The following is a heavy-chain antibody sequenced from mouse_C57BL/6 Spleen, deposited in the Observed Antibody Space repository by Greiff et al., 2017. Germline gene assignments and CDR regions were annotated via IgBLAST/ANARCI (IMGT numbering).Heavy chain of an antibody. CDR3: AGFAY. V-gene: IGHV3-6*01. CDR2: ISYDGSN. CDR1: GYSITSGYY. Sequence: EVKLQESGPGLVKPSQSLYLTCSVTGYSITSGYYWNWIRQFPGNKLEWLGYISYDGSNNYNPSLKNRISITRDTSKNQFFLKLNSVTTEDTATYYCAGFAYWGQGTLVTVSA. J-gene: IGHJ3*01.